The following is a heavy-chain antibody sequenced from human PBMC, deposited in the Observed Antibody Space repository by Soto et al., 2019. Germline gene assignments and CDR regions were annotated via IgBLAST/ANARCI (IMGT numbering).Heavy chain of an antibody. D-gene: IGHD4-17*01. J-gene: IGHJ5*01. CDR3: ARATTGGRFDS. CDR2: INHSGST. V-gene: IGHV4-34*01. CDR1: GGSFSGYY. Sequence: SETLSLTCAVYGGSFSGYYWSWIRQPPGKGLEWIGEINHSGSTNYNPSLKSRVTISVDTSKNQFSLKLSSVTAADTAVYYCARATTGGRFDSWGQGTLVTVS.